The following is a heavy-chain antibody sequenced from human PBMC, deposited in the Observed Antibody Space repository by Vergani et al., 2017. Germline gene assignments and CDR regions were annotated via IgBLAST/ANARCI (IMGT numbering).Heavy chain of an antibody. D-gene: IGHD6-13*01. CDR1: GFTFSSYG. Sequence: QVQLVESGGGVVQPGRSLRLSCAASGFTFSSYGMHWVRQAPGKGLEWVAVIWYDGSNKYYADSVKGRFTISRDNSKNTLYLQMNSLRAEDTAVYYCARKYSSSPTNYYYYYMDVWGKGTTVIVSS. J-gene: IGHJ6*03. CDR3: ARKYSSSPTNYYYYYMDV. CDR2: IWYDGSNK. V-gene: IGHV3-33*01.